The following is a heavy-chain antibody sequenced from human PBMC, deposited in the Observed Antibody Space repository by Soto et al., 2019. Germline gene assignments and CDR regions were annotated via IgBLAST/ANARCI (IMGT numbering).Heavy chain of an antibody. CDR3: ARLRGQWLVPMQNDY. CDR1: GGSISSSSYY. Sequence: PSETLSLTCTVSGGSISSSSYYWGWIRQPPGKGLEWIGSIYYSGSTYYNPSLKSRVTISVDTSKNQFSLKLSSVTAADTAVYYCARLRGQWLVPMQNDYWGQGTLVTVSS. CDR2: IYYSGST. J-gene: IGHJ4*02. V-gene: IGHV4-39*01. D-gene: IGHD6-19*01.